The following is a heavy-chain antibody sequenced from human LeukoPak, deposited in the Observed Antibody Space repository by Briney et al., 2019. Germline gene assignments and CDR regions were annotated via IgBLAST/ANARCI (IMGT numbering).Heavy chain of an antibody. CDR2: INPSGGST. Sequence: GASVKVSCKASGYTFTSYYMHWVRQAPGQRLEWMGIINPSGGSTSYAQKFQGRVTMTRDMSTSTVYMELSSLRSEDTAVYYCARRAVRGGIRPWGQGTLVTVSS. J-gene: IGHJ5*02. V-gene: IGHV1-46*01. D-gene: IGHD3-10*01. CDR3: ARRAVRGGIRP. CDR1: GYTFTSYY.